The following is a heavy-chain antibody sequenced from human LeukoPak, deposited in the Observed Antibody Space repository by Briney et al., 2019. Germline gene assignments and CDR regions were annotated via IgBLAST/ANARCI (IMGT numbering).Heavy chain of an antibody. J-gene: IGHJ4*02. CDR2: ISAYNGNT. CDR3: ARSMAYYYGSGSYGKWDSVQVDY. Sequence: ASVKVSCKASGYTFTSYGISWVRQAPGQGLEWMGWISAYNGNTNYAQKLQGRVTMTTDTSTSTAYMELRSLRSEDTAVYYCARSMAYYYGSGSYGKWDSVQVDYWGQGTLVTVSS. CDR1: GYTFTSYG. D-gene: IGHD3-10*01. V-gene: IGHV1-18*01.